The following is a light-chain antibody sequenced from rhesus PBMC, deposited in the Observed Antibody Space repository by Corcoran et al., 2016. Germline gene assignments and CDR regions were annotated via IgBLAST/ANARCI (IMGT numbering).Light chain of an antibody. CDR3: LQYSSSRT. CDR2: KAS. V-gene: IGKV1-22*01. CDR1: QSISSW. J-gene: IGKJ4*01. Sequence: DIQMTQSPSSLSASVGDTVTITCRASQSISSWLDWYQPRPGKAPKLLIYKASSLQSGDPSRCSRSGSGTDFTLTISSLQPEDFATYYCLQYSSSRTFGGGTKVEIK.